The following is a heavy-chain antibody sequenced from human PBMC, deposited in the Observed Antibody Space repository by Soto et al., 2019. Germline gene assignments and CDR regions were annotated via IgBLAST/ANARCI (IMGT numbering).Heavy chain of an antibody. CDR3: ACGGYSYGKRVLDY. J-gene: IGHJ4*02. V-gene: IGHV4-59*01. CDR1: GGSISSYY. Sequence: PSETLSLTCTVSGGSISSYYWSWIRQPPGKGLEWIGYIYYSVSTNYNPSLKSRVTISVDTSRNQFSLKLSSVTAADTAVYYCACGGYSYGKRVLDYWGQGTLVTVSS. D-gene: IGHD5-18*01. CDR2: IYYSVST.